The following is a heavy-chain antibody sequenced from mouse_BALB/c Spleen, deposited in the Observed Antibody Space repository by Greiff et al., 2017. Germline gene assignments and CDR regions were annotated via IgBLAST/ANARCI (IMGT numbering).Heavy chain of an antibody. D-gene: IGHD1-1*01. CDR2: ISYSGST. Sequence: EVKLMESGPGLVKPSQSLSLTCTVTGYSITSDYAWNWIRQFPGNKLEWMGYISYSGSTSYNPSLKSRISITRDTSKNQFFLQLNSVTTEDTATYYCARGELGRYYFDYWGQGTTLTVSS. CDR3: ARGELGRYYFDY. CDR1: GYSITSDYA. J-gene: IGHJ2*01. V-gene: IGHV3-2*02.